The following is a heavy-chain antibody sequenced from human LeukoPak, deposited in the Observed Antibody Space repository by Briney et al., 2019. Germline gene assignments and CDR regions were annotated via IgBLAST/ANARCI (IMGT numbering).Heavy chain of an antibody. Sequence: SETLSLTRTVSGGSISSSSYYWGWIRQPPGKGLEWIGSIYYSGSTYYNPSLKSRVTISVDTSKNQFSLKLSSVTAADTAVYYCARQSGYCSGGSCNDAFDIWGQGTMVTVSS. CDR2: IYYSGST. J-gene: IGHJ3*02. D-gene: IGHD2-15*01. CDR3: ARQSGYCSGGSCNDAFDI. V-gene: IGHV4-39*01. CDR1: GGSISSSSYY.